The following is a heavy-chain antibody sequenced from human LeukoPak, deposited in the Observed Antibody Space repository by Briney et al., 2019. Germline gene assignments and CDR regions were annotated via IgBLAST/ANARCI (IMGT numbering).Heavy chain of an antibody. Sequence: GGSLRLSCAASGFTFSSYAMSWVRQAPGKGLEWVSAISGSGGSTYYADPVKGRFTISRDNSKNTLYLQMNSLRAEDTAVYYCAKDPTVTTFNWFDPWGQGTLVTVSS. V-gene: IGHV3-23*01. CDR3: AKDPTVTTFNWFDP. J-gene: IGHJ5*02. D-gene: IGHD4-17*01. CDR2: ISGSGGST. CDR1: GFTFSSYA.